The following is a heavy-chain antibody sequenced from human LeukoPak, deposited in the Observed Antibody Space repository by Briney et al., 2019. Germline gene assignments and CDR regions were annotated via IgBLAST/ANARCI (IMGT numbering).Heavy chain of an antibody. J-gene: IGHJ3*01. CDR1: AFSFSTYV. D-gene: IGHD5-18*01. CDR2: NSGRDGSK. Sequence: TGGSLRLSCAASAFSFSTYVMSWVRQAPGKGLEWVSVNSGRDGSKYYADSVKGRFTISRDNSRNTLYLQMNSLRAEDTAIYYCAKHRRYTYGFDAFDVWGQGTMVTVSS. V-gene: IGHV3-23*01. CDR3: AKHRRYTYGFDAFDV.